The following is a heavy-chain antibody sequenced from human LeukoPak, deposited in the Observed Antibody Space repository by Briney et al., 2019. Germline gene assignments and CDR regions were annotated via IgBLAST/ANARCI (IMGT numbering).Heavy chain of an antibody. CDR3: ARGGLGIGDFDI. D-gene: IGHD7-27*01. V-gene: IGHV3-33*01. CDR2: IWYDGSNK. Sequence: GRSLRLSCAASGFTFSSYGMHWVRQAPGKGLEWVAVIWYDGSNKYYADSVKGRFTISRDNSKNTLYLQMNSLRAEDTAVYYCARGGLGIGDFDIWGQGTMVTVSS. J-gene: IGHJ3*02. CDR1: GFTFSSYG.